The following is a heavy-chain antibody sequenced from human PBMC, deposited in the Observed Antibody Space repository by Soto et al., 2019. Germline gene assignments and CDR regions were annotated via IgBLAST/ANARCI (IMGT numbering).Heavy chain of an antibody. D-gene: IGHD2-2*01. Sequence: GGSLRLSCTVSGFAFNSYGINWVRQAPGKGLEWVSSISKSDYTYYSDSVKGRFTISRDNAKNSVSLQMNTLRVEDTAVYYCAREDSIIIPAVLDFWGQGTLVTVSS. V-gene: IGHV3-21*01. CDR2: ISKSDYT. CDR1: GFAFNSYG. J-gene: IGHJ4*02. CDR3: AREDSIIIPAVLDF.